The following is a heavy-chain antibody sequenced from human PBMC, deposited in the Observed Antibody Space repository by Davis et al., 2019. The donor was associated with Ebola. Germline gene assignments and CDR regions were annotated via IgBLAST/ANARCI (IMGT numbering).Heavy chain of an antibody. J-gene: IGHJ6*02. CDR1: GFTFSSYA. V-gene: IGHV3-64*01. CDR2: ISSNGGST. Sequence: PGGSLRLSCAASGFTFSSYAMHWVRQAPGKGLEYVSAISSNGGSTYYANSVKGRFTISRDNSKNTLYLQMGSLRAEDMAVYYCAREGLLLWFGESTTYYYYGMDVWGQGTTVTVSS. CDR3: AREGLLLWFGESTTYYYYGMDV. D-gene: IGHD3-10*01.